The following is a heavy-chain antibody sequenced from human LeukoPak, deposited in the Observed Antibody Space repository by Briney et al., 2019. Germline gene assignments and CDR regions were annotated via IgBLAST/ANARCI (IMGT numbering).Heavy chain of an antibody. V-gene: IGHV3-7*01. D-gene: IGHD6-19*01. J-gene: IGHJ4*02. Sequence: GGSLRLSCAASGFDFSTSWMGWVRQAPGKGLEWVINISPDGNERYSVDCVKGRFTISRDNAENSLYLQMKGLEVEDTAMYYCTRDGSGWSVYWGQGALVTVSS. CDR3: TRDGSGWSVY. CDR2: ISPDGNER. CDR1: GFDFSTSW.